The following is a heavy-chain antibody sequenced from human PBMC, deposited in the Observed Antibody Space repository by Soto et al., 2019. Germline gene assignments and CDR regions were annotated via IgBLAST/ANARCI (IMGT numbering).Heavy chain of an antibody. Sequence: EVQLLESGGGIVQPGGSLRVSCVASGFTFRNFVMSWVRQAPGKGLEWVSAIRGTGGETFYADSGKGRFTISRDNSKNTFYLQMNSLRDEDTALYFCAQDRGWGVVSPSHDYWGQGTLVTVSS. CDR2: IRGTGGET. D-gene: IGHD2-21*01. CDR3: AQDRGWGVVSPSHDY. J-gene: IGHJ4*02. V-gene: IGHV3-23*01. CDR1: GFTFRNFV.